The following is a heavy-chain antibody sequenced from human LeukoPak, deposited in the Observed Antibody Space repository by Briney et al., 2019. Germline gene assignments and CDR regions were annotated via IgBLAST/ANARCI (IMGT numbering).Heavy chain of an antibody. Sequence: GSLRLSCAASGFTFSTNIMNWVRQAPGKGLEWISYINSGSTTTYYADSVKGRFTISRDNAKNSLYLQMNSLTAEDTAVYYCAKDRGYFDSCGQGTLVTVSS. CDR3: AKDRGYFDS. CDR2: INSGSTTT. V-gene: IGHV3-48*01. CDR1: GFTFSTNI. D-gene: IGHD3-10*01. J-gene: IGHJ4*02.